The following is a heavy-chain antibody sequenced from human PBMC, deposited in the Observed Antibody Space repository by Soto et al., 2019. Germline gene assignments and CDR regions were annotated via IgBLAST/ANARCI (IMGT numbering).Heavy chain of an antibody. CDR1: GYSFSDYG. CDR3: ARYGYSSGWYLGTGMDV. J-gene: IGHJ6*02. D-gene: IGHD6-19*01. Sequence: VQLVQSGAEVKKPGASLQVSCQASGYSFSDYGIAWVRQAPGQGLAWVGWSSTYNGNTNYAQKFQGRVTMTTDTSANTAYMELRSLRSDDTAMYYCARYGYSSGWYLGTGMDVWGQGTPVTVSS. V-gene: IGHV1-18*04. CDR2: SSTYNGNT.